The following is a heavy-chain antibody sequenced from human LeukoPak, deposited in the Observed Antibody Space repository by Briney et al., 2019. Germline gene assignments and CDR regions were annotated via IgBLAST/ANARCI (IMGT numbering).Heavy chain of an antibody. D-gene: IGHD6-19*01. CDR3: AKGGFMSSGRWFDP. V-gene: IGHV3-23*01. CDR2: ISGSGGST. J-gene: IGHJ5*02. CDR1: GFTFSSYA. Sequence: GGSLRLSCAASGFTFSSYAMSWVRQAPGKGLEWVSAISGSGGSTYYADSVEGRFTISRDNSKNTLYLQMNSLRAEDTAVYYCAKGGFMSSGRWFDPWGQGTLVTVSS.